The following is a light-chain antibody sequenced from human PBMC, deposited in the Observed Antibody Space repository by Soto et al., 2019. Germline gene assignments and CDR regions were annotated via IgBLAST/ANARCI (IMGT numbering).Light chain of an antibody. CDR1: QSVDTM. V-gene: IGKV3-11*01. Sequence: EIVLTQSPASLSLSAGERVTLSCRASQSVDTMVAWYQQQVGRTPRLLIYETSNRATGVPGRFSGSGSGTYFTLTISRLEPEDFAVYFCQVRTDWPPFKYTFGQGTKLEV. CDR2: ETS. J-gene: IGKJ2*01. CDR3: QVRTDWPPFKYT.